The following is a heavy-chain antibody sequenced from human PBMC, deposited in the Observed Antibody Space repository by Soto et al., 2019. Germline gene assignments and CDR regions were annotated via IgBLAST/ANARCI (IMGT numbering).Heavy chain of an antibody. CDR2: IYYRGTT. V-gene: IGHV4-59*11. J-gene: IGHJ4*02. CDR1: GVSTSNHY. D-gene: IGHD2-2*01. CDR3: ARGGGSPYHDHEFDY. Sequence: QVQLQESGPGLVKPSETLSLTCSVSGVSTSNHYWTWIRKPPGQGPEWIGCIYYRGTTNYNASFNSRVTITVDTSKNQFSPKLTSVTPADTAVYYCARGGGSPYHDHEFDYWGQGILVTVSS.